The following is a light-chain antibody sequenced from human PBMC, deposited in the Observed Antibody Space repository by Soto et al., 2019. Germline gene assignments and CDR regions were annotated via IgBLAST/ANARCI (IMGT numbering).Light chain of an antibody. V-gene: IGLV2-14*01. CDR3: SSYTSGSTLYD. Sequence: QSVLTQPASVSGSPGQSITISCTGTSXDVGSYNYVSWYQQHPGKAPRLMIYASSNRPSGVSHRFSGSRSGNTASLTISGLQAVDEADYFCSSYTSGSTLYDFGSGTKVTVL. CDR2: ASS. CDR1: SXDVGSYNY. J-gene: IGLJ1*01.